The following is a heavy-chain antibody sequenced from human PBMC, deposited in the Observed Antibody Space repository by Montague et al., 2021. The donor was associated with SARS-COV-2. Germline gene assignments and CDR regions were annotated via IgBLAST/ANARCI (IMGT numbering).Heavy chain of an antibody. CDR1: GDSLSSGSYY. CDR2: IYRGGNP. Sequence: TLSLTCSVSGDSLSSGSYYWSWIRQPAGKGLEWIGRIYRGGNPXYNPSLKSRVTISGDMSKNQFSLNVSSVTAADTAVYYCTRDPITGTTGTIYNYYGMDVWGQGTTVTVSS. D-gene: IGHD1-20*01. CDR3: TRDPITGTTGTIYNYYGMDV. V-gene: IGHV4-61*02. J-gene: IGHJ6*02.